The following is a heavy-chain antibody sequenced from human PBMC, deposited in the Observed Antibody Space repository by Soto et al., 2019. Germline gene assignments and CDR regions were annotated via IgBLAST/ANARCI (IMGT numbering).Heavy chain of an antibody. D-gene: IGHD3-10*01. CDR2: INSDGSST. V-gene: IGHV3-74*01. CDR3: ATDPQLDAFDI. Sequence: HPGGSLRLSCAASGFTFSSYWMHWVRQAPGKGLVWVSRINSDGSSTSYADSVKGRFTISRDDAKNTLYLQMNSLRAEDTAVYYCATDPQLDAFDIWGQGTMVTVSS. CDR1: GFTFSSYW. J-gene: IGHJ3*02.